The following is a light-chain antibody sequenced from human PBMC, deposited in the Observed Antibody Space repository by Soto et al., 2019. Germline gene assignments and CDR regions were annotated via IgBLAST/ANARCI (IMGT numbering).Light chain of an antibody. J-gene: IGKJ5*01. V-gene: IGKV3-20*01. Sequence: VLSLSPGALSLSPGESATLLCRASQFVSSRFLAWYQQKPGQAPRLLIYGASSRATGIPDRFSGSGSGTDFTLTITPLEPEDFVVYFCQQYGSSPIPFGQGTRLEVK. CDR3: QQYGSSPIP. CDR1: QFVSSRF. CDR2: GAS.